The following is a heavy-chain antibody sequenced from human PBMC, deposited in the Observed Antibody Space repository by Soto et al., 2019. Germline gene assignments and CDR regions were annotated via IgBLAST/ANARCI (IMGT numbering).Heavy chain of an antibody. CDR1: GYTFTSYY. J-gene: IGHJ4*02. CDR3: ARDGFDDYYDSSGSRKGSTFDY. D-gene: IGHD3-22*01. CDR2: INPSGGST. Sequence: ASLKVSCKASGYTFTSYYMHWVRQAPGQGLEWMGIINPSGGSTSYAQKFQGRVTMTRDTSTSTVYMELSSLRSEDTAVYYCARDGFDDYYDSSGSRKGSTFDYWGQGTLVTVSS. V-gene: IGHV1-46*01.